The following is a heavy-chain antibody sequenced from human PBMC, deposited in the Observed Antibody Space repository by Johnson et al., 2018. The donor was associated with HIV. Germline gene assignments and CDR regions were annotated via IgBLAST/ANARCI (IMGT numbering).Heavy chain of an antibody. Sequence: VQLVESGGGLIQPGGSLRLSCAASGFTVSSNYMSWVRQAPGKGLEWVSVIYSGGSTYYADSVKGRFTISRDNSKNTLDLQMNSLRAEDTAVYYCARGTITLIRGVIGFDIWGQGTMVTVSS. V-gene: IGHV3-53*01. J-gene: IGHJ3*02. CDR3: ARGTITLIRGVIGFDI. CDR2: IYSGGST. CDR1: GFTVSSNY. D-gene: IGHD3-10*01.